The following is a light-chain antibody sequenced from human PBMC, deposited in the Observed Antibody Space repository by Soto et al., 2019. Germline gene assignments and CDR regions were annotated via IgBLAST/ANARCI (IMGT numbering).Light chain of an antibody. J-gene: IGLJ1*01. CDR1: RSNIGAGYD. CDR2: DNT. Sequence: QPVLTQPPSVSGAPGQRVTISCTGSRSNIGAGYDVHWYQQLPGTAPILLIFDNTNRPSGVPDRFSGSKSGTSASLAITGLQAEDEADYYCQSYDYSLSGSDVFGTGTKLTVL. V-gene: IGLV1-40*01. CDR3: QSYDYSLSGSDV.